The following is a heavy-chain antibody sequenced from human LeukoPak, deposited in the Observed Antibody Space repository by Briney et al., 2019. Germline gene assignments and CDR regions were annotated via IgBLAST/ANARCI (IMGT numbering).Heavy chain of an antibody. J-gene: IGHJ4*02. Sequence: ASVKVSCKASGYTFTSYDINWVRQATGQGLEWMGWMNPNSGNTGYPQKFQGRVTMTTDTSTSTAYMELRSLRSDDTAVYYCARDAELGPFDYWGQGTLVTVSS. CDR3: ARDAELGPFDY. CDR1: GYTFTSYD. V-gene: IGHV1-8*01. CDR2: MNPNSGNT. D-gene: IGHD1-7*01.